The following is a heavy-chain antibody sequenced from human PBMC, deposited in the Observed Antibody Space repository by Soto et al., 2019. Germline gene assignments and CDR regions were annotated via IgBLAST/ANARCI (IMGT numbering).Heavy chain of an antibody. CDR2: INHSGST. D-gene: IGHD2-2*02. CDR3: ARSQYQLLYIPVGYYFDY. J-gene: IGHJ4*02. CDR1: GGCFSGYY. V-gene: IGHV4-34*01. Sequence: SETLSLTCAVYGGCFSGYYLSWIRQPPGKGLEWIGEINHSGSTNHNPSLKNRVTISVDTSKNQFSLKLSSVTAADTAVYYCARSQYQLLYIPVGYYFDYWGQGTLVTVSS.